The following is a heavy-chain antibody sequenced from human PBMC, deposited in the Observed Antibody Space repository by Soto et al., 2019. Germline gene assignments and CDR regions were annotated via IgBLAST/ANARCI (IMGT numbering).Heavy chain of an antibody. CDR3: AKSPVVRGYYYGMDV. CDR2: ISGSGGST. V-gene: IGHV3-23*01. J-gene: IGHJ6*02. Sequence: EVRLLESGGGLVQPGGSLRLSCAASGFTFSSYAMSWVRQAPGKGLEWVSAISGSGGSTYYADSVKGRFTISRDNSKNTLYLQMNSLRAEDTAVYYCAKSPVVRGYYYGMDVWGQGTTVTVSS. D-gene: IGHD3-10*01. CDR1: GFTFSSYA.